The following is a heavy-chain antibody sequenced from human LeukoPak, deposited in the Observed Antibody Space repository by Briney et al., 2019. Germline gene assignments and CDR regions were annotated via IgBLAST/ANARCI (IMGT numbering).Heavy chain of an antibody. J-gene: IGHJ4*02. CDR2: IYYSGST. D-gene: IGHD1-14*01. CDR3: ARVSRGRDRTGEPTFYFDY. CDR1: GGSISSSSYY. Sequence: PSETLSLTCTVSGGSISSSSYYWGWIRQPPGKGLEWIGSIYYSGSTYYNPSLKSRVTISVDTSKNQFSLKLSSVTAADTAVYFCARVSRGRDRTGEPTFYFDYWGQGALVTVSS. V-gene: IGHV4-39*01.